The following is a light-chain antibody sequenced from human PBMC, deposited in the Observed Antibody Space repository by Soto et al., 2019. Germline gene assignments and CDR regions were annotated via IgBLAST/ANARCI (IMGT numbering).Light chain of an antibody. CDR1: QSVTTY. CDR2: RAS. Sequence: EIVLTQSPATLSLSPGDRATLSCRASQSVTTYINWFQQKPGQTPKVLIYRASSRATGIPDRFSGTGSETDFTLTISRLEPEDFAVYYCQQYDNSPITFGQGTRLEIK. CDR3: QQYDNSPIT. J-gene: IGKJ5*01. V-gene: IGKV3-20*01.